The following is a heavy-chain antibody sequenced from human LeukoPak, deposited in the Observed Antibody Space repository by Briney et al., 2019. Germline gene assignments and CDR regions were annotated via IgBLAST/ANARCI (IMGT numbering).Heavy chain of an antibody. V-gene: IGHV1-8*01. Sequence: ASVKVSCKASGYTFTSYDINWVRQATGQGLEWMGWMNPNRGNTGYAQKFQGRVTMTRNTSMSTAYMELSSLRSEDTAVYYCARRVLWFGEYRTFDYWGQGTLVTVSS. D-gene: IGHD3-10*01. CDR2: MNPNRGNT. CDR3: ARRVLWFGEYRTFDY. J-gene: IGHJ4*02. CDR1: GYTFTSYD.